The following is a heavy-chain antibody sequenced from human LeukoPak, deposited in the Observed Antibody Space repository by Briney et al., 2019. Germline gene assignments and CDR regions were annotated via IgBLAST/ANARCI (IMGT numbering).Heavy chain of an antibody. Sequence: PGGSLRLSCAASGFTFSSYGMHWVRQAPGKGLGWVAVISYDGSNKYYADSVKGRFTISRDNSKNTLYLQMNSLRAEDTAVYYCAKDTHRYYYYYMDVWGKGTTVTVSS. J-gene: IGHJ6*03. CDR2: ISYDGSNK. CDR3: AKDTHRYYYYYMDV. V-gene: IGHV3-30*18. CDR1: GFTFSSYG.